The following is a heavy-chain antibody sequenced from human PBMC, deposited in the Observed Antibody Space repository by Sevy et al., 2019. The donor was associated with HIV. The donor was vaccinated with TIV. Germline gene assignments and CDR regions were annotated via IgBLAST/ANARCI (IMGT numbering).Heavy chain of an antibody. J-gene: IGHJ4*02. CDR1: GLTFVDHH. CDR3: AGYCAEDTCQKYFDY. CDR2: ISISGSTT. D-gene: IGHD2-8*02. Sequence: GGSLRLSCAASGLTFVDHHMTWIRQAPGKGLEWVSYISISGSTTYYADSVKGRFTISRDNAKKSLYLQMNSLRAEDTAVYYCAGYCAEDTCQKYFDYWGQGTLVTVSS. V-gene: IGHV3-11*01.